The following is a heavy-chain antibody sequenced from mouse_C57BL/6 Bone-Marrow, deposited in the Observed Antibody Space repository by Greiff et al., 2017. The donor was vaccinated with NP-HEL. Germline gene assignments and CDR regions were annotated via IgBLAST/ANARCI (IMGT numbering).Heavy chain of an antibody. D-gene: IGHD3-3*01. CDR3: ARGRPFDY. CDR1: GYTFTSYW. J-gene: IGHJ2*01. CDR2: IDPSDSYT. Sequence: QVQLKQPGAELVKPGASVKLSCKASGYTFTSYWMQWVKQRPGQGLEWIGEIDPSDSYTNYNQKLKGKATLTVDTSSSTAYMQLSSLTSEDSAVYYCARGRPFDYWGQGTTLTVSS. V-gene: IGHV1-50*01.